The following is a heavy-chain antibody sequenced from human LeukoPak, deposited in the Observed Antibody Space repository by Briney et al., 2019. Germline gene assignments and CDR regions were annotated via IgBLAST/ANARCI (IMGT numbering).Heavy chain of an antibody. CDR1: RGTFSSYA. J-gene: IGHJ4*02. Sequence: GSSVKVSCKASRGTFSSYAISWVRQAPGQGLEWMGGIIPIFGTANYAQKFQGRVTITADESTSTAYMELSSLRSEDMAVYYCARGRWSGHTVGYYFDYWGQGTLVTVSS. V-gene: IGHV1-69*01. D-gene: IGHD3-3*01. CDR2: IIPIFGTA. CDR3: ARGRWSGHTVGYYFDY.